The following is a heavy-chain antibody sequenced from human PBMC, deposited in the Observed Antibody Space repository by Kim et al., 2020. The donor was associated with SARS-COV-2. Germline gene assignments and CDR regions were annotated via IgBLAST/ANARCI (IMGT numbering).Heavy chain of an antibody. CDR2: ISYDGSNK. Sequence: GGSLRLSCAASGFTFSSYGMHWVRQAPGKGLEWVAVISYDGSNKYYADSVKGRFTISRDNSKNTLYLQMNSLRADDTAVYYCAKGERREWLLRLEYFQHWGQGTLVTVSS. D-gene: IGHD3-3*01. J-gene: IGHJ1*01. CDR3: AKGERREWLLRLEYFQH. V-gene: IGHV3-30*18. CDR1: GFTFSSYG.